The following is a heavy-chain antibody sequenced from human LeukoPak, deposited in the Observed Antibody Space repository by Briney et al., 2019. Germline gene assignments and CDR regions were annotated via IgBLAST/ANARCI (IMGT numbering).Heavy chain of an antibody. CDR3: AKDAIPSSWSFAIDA. CDR2: IYFDGSKK. CDR1: GFTLRNYA. D-gene: IGHD6-13*01. Sequence: GGSLRLSCAASGFTLRNYAMSWVRQAPGKGLEWMAVIYFDGSKKYYAESVKGRFSISRDYSKNTLYLEMNSLRAEDTAVYYCAKDAIPSSWSFAIDAWGQGTMVTVSS. J-gene: IGHJ3*01. V-gene: IGHV3-30*18.